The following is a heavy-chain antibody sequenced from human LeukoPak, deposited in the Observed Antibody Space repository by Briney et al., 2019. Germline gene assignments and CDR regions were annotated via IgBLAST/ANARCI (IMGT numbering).Heavy chain of an antibody. Sequence: ASVTLSFTGTGSSFTICGLSWVRHAPGQGLEWMGWSCAYNGNTNYAEKLQGRVTMTTDASTGAAYMELRSLRSDDTAVYYCARGLGYNWNDVGYWGQGTLVTVSS. CDR3: ARGLGYNWNDVGY. J-gene: IGHJ4*02. CDR2: SCAYNGNT. CDR1: GSSFTICG. V-gene: IGHV1-18*01. D-gene: IGHD1-1*01.